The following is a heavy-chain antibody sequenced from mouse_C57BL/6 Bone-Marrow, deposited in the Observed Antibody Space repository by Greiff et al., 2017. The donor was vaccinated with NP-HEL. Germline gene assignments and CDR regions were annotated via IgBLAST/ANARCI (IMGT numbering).Heavy chain of an antibody. V-gene: IGHV5-9*01. D-gene: IGHD2-5*01. Sequence: EVKLMESGGGLVKPGGSLKLSCAASGFTFSSYTMSWVRQTPEKRLEWVATISGGGGNTYYPDSVTGRFTISRDNATNTLYLQMSSLRSEDTALYYCARRDYYSNNADAMDDWGLGTSDTVSS. CDR3: ARRDYYSNNADAMDD. J-gene: IGHJ4*01. CDR2: ISGGGGNT. CDR1: GFTFSSYT.